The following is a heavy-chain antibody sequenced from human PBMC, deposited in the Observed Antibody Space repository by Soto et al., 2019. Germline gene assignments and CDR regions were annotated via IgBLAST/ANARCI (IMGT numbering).Heavy chain of an antibody. CDR2: TRGNGGAV. J-gene: IGHJ6*02. D-gene: IGHD3-10*01. V-gene: IGHV3-23*01. Sequence: GGSLRLSCAASGFTFSNYAMSWVRQPAGKGLEWVSITRGNGGAVSYADSVKGRFTISRDNSKNTLYLLMNGLRAEDTAVYYCVKGYGMDVWGQGTMVPVSS. CDR1: GFTFSNYA. CDR3: VKGYGMDV.